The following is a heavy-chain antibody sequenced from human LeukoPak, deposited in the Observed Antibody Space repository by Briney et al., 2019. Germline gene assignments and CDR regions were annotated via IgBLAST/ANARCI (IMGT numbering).Heavy chain of an antibody. CDR3: ARDPVNDYVWGSYRYKDY. V-gene: IGHV1-18*01. Sequence: GASVTVSCKSSGYTFTSYVISWVRQAPGQGLEWMGWISAYNGNTNYAQKLQGRVTMTTDTSTSTAYMELRSLRSDDTAVYYCARDPVNDYVWGSYRYKDYWGQGTLVTVSS. CDR2: ISAYNGNT. CDR1: GYTFTSYV. D-gene: IGHD3-16*02. J-gene: IGHJ4*02.